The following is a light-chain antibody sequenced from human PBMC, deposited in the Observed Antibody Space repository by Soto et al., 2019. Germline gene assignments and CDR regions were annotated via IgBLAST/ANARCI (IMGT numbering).Light chain of an antibody. V-gene: IGLV2-14*01. CDR1: SSDVGGYTY. Sequence: QSVLTQPASVSGSPGQSITISCAGTSSDVGGYTYVSWYQQHPGKAPKLMIYDVSNRPSGVSNRFSGSKSGNTASLTISGLQAEDEADYYCXSYTSSSTPYVFGGGTKV. J-gene: IGLJ1*01. CDR2: DVS. CDR3: XSYTSSSTPYV.